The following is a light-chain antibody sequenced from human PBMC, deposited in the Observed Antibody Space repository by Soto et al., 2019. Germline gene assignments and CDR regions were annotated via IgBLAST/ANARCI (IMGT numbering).Light chain of an antibody. CDR1: QSVSSSY. CDR2: GAS. J-gene: IGKJ1*01. Sequence: EIVLTQSPGTLSLSPGERATLSCRASQSVSSSYLAWYQQKPGQAPRLLIHGASNRATGIPDRFSGSGSGTDFTLTMSRLEPEDFAVYYCQQYGSSPGTFGQGTKVEIK. CDR3: QQYGSSPGT. V-gene: IGKV3-20*01.